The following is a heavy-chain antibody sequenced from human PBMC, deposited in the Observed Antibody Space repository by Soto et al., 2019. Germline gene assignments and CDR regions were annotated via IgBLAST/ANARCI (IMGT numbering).Heavy chain of an antibody. Sequence: SETLSLTCTVSGGSIRSYYWSWIRQPPGKGLEWIGYIYYSGSTNYNPSLKSRVTISLETSKNQFSLKLRSVTAADMAVYYCVGIATAASWGERWGKGNMVTVSS. CDR3: VGIATAASWGER. J-gene: IGHJ4*02. CDR1: GGSIRSYY. D-gene: IGHD6-13*01. V-gene: IGHV4-59*01. CDR2: IYYSGST.